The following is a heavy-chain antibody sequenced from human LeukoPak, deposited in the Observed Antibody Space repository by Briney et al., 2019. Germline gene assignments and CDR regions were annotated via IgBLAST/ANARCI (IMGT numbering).Heavy chain of an antibody. CDR1: EFSFSSYA. D-gene: IGHD6-25*01. J-gene: IGHJ6*02. Sequence: GGSLRLSCVASEFSFSSYAMNWVRQAPGKGLEWVSGISWNSGSIGYADSVKGRFTISRDNAKNSLYLQMNSLRAEDTALYYCAKEAQREGWYYYYGMDVWGQGTTVTVSS. CDR2: ISWNSGSI. V-gene: IGHV3-9*01. CDR3: AKEAQREGWYYYYGMDV.